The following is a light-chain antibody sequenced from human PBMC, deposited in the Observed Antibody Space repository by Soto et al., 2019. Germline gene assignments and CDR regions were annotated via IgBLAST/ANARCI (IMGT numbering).Light chain of an antibody. V-gene: IGKV2-28*01. Sequence: DIVMTQSPLSLPVTPGEPASISCRSSQSLLHSNGYNYLDWYLQKPGQSPQLLIYLGSNRASGVPDRFSASGSGTDFTLNISRVEAEDVGVYYCMQALQTPYTFGQGTKLEIK. J-gene: IGKJ2*01. CDR3: MQALQTPYT. CDR2: LGS. CDR1: QSLLHSNGYNY.